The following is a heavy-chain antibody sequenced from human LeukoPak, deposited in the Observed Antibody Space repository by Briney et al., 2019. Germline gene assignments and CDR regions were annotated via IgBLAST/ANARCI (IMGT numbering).Heavy chain of an antibody. V-gene: IGHV4-61*02. CDR3: ARDGITMVRGVIITPGYFDL. CDR2: IYTSGST. D-gene: IGHD3-10*01. CDR1: GGSISSGSYY. J-gene: IGHJ2*01. Sequence: PSETLSLTCTVSGGSISSGSYYWSWIRQPAGKGLEWIGRIYTSGSTNYNPSLKSRVTISVDTSKNQFSLKLSSVTAADTAVYYCARDGITMVRGVIITPGYFDLWGRGTLVTVSS.